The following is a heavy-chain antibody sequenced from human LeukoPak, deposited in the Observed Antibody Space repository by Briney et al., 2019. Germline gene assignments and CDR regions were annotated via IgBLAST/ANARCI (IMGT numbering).Heavy chain of an antibody. CDR1: GFTVSSFE. CDR3: AKTGYSSGWYRIWDY. CDR2: ISGSGGSA. J-gene: IGHJ4*02. D-gene: IGHD6-19*01. V-gene: IGHV3-23*01. Sequence: GGSLRLACAASGFTVSSFEIRWVRQAPGKGLGWVSAISGSGGSAYYADSVKGRFTISRDNSRNSLSMQMNSLRAEDTALYYCAKTGYSSGWYRIWDYWGQGNLVTVSS.